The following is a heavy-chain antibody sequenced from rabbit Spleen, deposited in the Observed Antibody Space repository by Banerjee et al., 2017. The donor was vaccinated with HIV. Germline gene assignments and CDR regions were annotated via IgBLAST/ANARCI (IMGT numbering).Heavy chain of an antibody. CDR2: INAITGKA. J-gene: IGHJ4*01. CDR3: ARDYNSGWDL. CDR1: GFSFSNKAV. V-gene: IGHV1S45*01. Sequence: QEQLVESGGGLVQPGGSLKLSCTASGFSFSNKAVMCWVRQAPGKGLEWIACINAITGKAVYASWAKGRFTISRDNAQNTVDLQINSLTAADTATYFCARDYNSGWDLWGPGTLVTVS. D-gene: IGHD4-1*01.